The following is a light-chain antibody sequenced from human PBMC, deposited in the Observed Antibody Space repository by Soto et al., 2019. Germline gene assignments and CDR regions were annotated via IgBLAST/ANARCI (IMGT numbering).Light chain of an antibody. V-gene: IGLV2-14*03. Sequence: QSALAQPASVSGSPGQSITISCTGTTSDVGRYDYVSWFQQHPGKAPKLIIYDVSHWPSGVSDRFSGSKSGNTASLTISGLQAEDQADYYCSSLTTSTTFVFGTGTKLTVL. J-gene: IGLJ1*01. CDR2: DVS. CDR3: SSLTTSTTFV. CDR1: TSDVGRYDY.